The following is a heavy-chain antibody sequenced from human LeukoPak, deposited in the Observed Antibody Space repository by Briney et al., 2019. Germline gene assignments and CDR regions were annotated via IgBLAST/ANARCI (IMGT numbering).Heavy chain of an antibody. CDR1: GGSISSYY. Sequence: SEXXSLTCTVSGGSISSYYWSWIRQPPGKGLEWSGYIYYSGSTNYNASLTSGVTISVEKSKKQFSLKLSSVTAADTAVYYCAREAPDSSGYLVDYWGQGTLVTVSS. V-gene: IGHV4-59*01. CDR2: IYYSGST. D-gene: IGHD3-22*01. CDR3: AREAPDSSGYLVDY. J-gene: IGHJ4*02.